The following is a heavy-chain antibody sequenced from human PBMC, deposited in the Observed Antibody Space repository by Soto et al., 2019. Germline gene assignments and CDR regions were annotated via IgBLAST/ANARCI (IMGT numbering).Heavy chain of an antibody. CDR2: ISYDGSNK. CDR3: ARVYGDYPYYFDY. J-gene: IGHJ4*02. Sequence: GGSLRLSCAASGLTFSSYAMHWVRQAPGKGLEWVAVISYDGSNKYYADSVKGRFTISRDNSKNTLYLQMNSLRAEDTAVYYCARVYGDYPYYFDYWGQGTLVTVSS. CDR1: GLTFSSYA. D-gene: IGHD4-17*01. V-gene: IGHV3-30-3*01.